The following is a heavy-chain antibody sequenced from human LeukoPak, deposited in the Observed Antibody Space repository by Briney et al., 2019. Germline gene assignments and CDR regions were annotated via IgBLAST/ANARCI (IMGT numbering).Heavy chain of an antibody. CDR2: IYPGDSDT. D-gene: IGHD1-26*01. J-gene: IGHJ3*02. V-gene: IGHV5-51*01. CDR3: ARSIVGATTVDAFDI. CDR1: GYSFTIYW. Sequence: GASVKVSFKASGYSFTIYWIGWVRQMPGKGLEWMGIIYPGDSDTRYSPSFQGQVTISADKSISTAYLQWSSLKASDTAMYYCARSIVGATTVDAFDIWGQGTMVTVSS.